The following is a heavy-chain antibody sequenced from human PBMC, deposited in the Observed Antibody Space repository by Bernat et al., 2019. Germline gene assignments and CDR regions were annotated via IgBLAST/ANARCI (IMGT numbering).Heavy chain of an antibody. V-gene: IGHV4-39*01. CDR3: ASTTTVTTAEYFQH. Sequence: QLQLQESGPGLVKPSETLSLTCTVSGGSISSSSYYWGWIRQPPGKGLEWIGSIYYSGSTYYNPSLKSRVTISVDTSKNQFSLKLSVVTAADTAVYYCASTTTVTTAEYFQHWGQGTLVTVSS. D-gene: IGHD4-17*01. CDR1: GGSISSSSYY. CDR2: IYYSGST. J-gene: IGHJ1*01.